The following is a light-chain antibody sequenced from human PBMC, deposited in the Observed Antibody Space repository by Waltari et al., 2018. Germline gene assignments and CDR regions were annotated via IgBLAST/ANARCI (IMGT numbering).Light chain of an antibody. CDR1: SSDVGSYKL. Sequence: QSALTQPASVSGSPGQSITISCTGTSSDVGSYKLVSWYQQHPGKAPRLMISADSNRHSVSSNRFSGSKSGNTAYLTISGLQAEDEAAYYCCSYTSSSTWVFGGGTKLTVL. J-gene: IGLJ3*02. CDR2: ADS. V-gene: IGLV2-23*01. CDR3: CSYTSSSTWV.